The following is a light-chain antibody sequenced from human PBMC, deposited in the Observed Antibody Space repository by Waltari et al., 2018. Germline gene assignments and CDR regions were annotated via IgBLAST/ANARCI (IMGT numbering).Light chain of an antibody. Sequence: QSVLTQPPSASGTPGQRVTISCSGSTSNIGANLVYWYQQLPGPAPKLLLYSGNAGPSGFPDRVSDAKSGTSASLAISGLRSEDEAEYYCAAWDDRVRGRVFGGGTKLTVL. CDR3: AAWDDRVRGRV. V-gene: IGLV1-47*02. J-gene: IGLJ3*02. CDR1: TSNIGANL. CDR2: SGN.